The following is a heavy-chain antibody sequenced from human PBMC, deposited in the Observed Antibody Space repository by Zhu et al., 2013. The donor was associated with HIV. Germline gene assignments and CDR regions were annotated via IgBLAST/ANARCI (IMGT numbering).Heavy chain of an antibody. V-gene: IGHV3-11*01. D-gene: IGHD3-9*01. CDR3: ARERSYDILTGFGPGRAIDY. J-gene: IGHJ4*02. CDR1: GFTFSDYY. Sequence: VQLVESGGGLVKPGGSLRLSCAASGFTFSDYYMSWIRQAPGKGLEWVSYISSSGSTIHYADSVKGRFTISRDNAKNSLYLQMNSLRAEDTAVYYCARERSYDILTGFGPGRAIDYWGQGTLVTVSS. CDR2: ISSSGSTI.